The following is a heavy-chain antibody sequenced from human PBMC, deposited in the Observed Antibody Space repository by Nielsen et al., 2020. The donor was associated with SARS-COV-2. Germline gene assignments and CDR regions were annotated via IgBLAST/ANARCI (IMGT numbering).Heavy chain of an antibody. CDR1: GGSISSGGYY. D-gene: IGHD3-10*01. CDR2: IYYSGST. V-gene: IGHV4-31*03. J-gene: IGHJ6*02. Sequence: SETLSLTCTVSGGSISSGGYYWSWIRQHPGKGLEWIGYIYYSGSTYYNPSLKSRVTISVDTSKNQFSLKLSSVTAADTAVYYCARDRVSGSYYNYYYGMDVWGQGTTVTVSS. CDR3: ARDRVSGSYYNYYYGMDV.